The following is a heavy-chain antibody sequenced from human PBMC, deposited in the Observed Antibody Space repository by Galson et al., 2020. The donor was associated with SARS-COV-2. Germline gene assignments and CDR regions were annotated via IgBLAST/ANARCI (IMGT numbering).Heavy chain of an antibody. D-gene: IGHD2-2*01. V-gene: IGHV1-18*01. J-gene: IGHJ3*02. CDR2: ISAYNGNT. Sequence: NWVRQAPGQGLEWMGWISAYNGNTNYAQKLQGRVTMTTDTSTSTAYMELRSLRSDDTAVYYCARDPYCSSTSCYGGDDAFDIWGQGTMVTVSS. CDR3: ARDPYCSSTSCYGGDDAFDI.